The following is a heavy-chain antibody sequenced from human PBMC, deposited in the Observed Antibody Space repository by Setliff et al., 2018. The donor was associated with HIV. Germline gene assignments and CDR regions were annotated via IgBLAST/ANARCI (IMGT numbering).Heavy chain of an antibody. CDR1: GGSISNSRYY. J-gene: IGHJ5*02. D-gene: IGHD3-22*01. CDR2: IYYSGST. CDR3: ASRVYYYDSSGYLRGEGFDP. V-gene: IGHV4-39*01. Sequence: LSLTCTVSGGSISNSRYYWSWIRQPPGKGLEWIGSIYYSGSTYYNPSLKSRVTISVDTSKNQFSLKLSSVTAADAAVYYCASRVYYYDSSGYLRGEGFDPWGQGTLVTVSS.